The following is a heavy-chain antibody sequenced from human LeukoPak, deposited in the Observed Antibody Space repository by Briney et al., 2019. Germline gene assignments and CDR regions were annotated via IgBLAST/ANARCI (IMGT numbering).Heavy chain of an antibody. CDR3: ARRTCYCTGNNCYSSYYYMDV. D-gene: IGHD2-15*01. J-gene: IGHJ6*03. Sequence: ASVKVSCKASGYTFTGYYMHWVRQAPGQGLEWMGWINPNSGGTNYAQKFQGRVTMTRDTSISTAYMELSRLGSDDTAVYYCARRTCYCTGNNCYSSYYYMDVWGKGTTVTVSS. CDR1: GYTFTGYY. CDR2: INPNSGGT. V-gene: IGHV1-2*02.